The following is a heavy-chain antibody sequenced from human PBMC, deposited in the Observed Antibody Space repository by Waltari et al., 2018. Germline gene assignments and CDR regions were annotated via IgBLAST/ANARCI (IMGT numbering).Heavy chain of an antibody. CDR2: INPSGGNA. J-gene: IGHJ4*02. CDR3: ARDLRFVEQSTFPGGGDF. D-gene: IGHD3-3*01. Sequence: QVQLVQSEAEVKKPGASVRVSCKASGYSFTRFHMYWVRQAPGQGLEWMGIINPSGGNAKYAQKFQGGSTLTSDTSTTTVYMQMSSLRSVDTAVYYCARDLRFVEQSTFPGGGDFWGPGTLVTVSS. CDR1: GYSFTRFH. V-gene: IGHV1-46*01.